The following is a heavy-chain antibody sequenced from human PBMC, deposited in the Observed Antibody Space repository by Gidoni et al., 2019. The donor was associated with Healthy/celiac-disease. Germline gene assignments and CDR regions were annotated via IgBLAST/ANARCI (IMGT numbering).Heavy chain of an antibody. CDR2: SSGSGGST. V-gene: IGHV3-23*01. Sequence: VHLLDPGGGLVQPGGSLRLPCAASGFTFSSYAMGWVRQGPGKGLEWVSASSGSGGSTYYADSVKGRFTISRDNSKNTLYLQMDSLRAEDTAVYYCAKAAEAGIVWGQGTLVTVSS. CDR1: GFTFSSYA. CDR3: AKAAEAGIV. D-gene: IGHD6-19*01. J-gene: IGHJ4*02.